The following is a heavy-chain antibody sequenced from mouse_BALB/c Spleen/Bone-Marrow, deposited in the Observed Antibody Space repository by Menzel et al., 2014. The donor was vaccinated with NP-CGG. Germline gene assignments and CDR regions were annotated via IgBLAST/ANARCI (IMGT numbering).Heavy chain of an antibody. CDR3: ARGIYYDSAWFAY. J-gene: IGHJ3*01. V-gene: IGHV1-67*01. CDR2: ISTYSGNT. D-gene: IGHD2-4*01. Sequence: VQLQQSGPVLVRPGVSVKISCKGSGYTFTDYAMHWVKQSHAKSLEWIGVISTYSGNTNYNQKFKGKATMTVDKSSSTAYMELARLTSEDSAIYYCARGIYYDSAWFAYWGQGTLVTVSA. CDR1: GYTFTDYA.